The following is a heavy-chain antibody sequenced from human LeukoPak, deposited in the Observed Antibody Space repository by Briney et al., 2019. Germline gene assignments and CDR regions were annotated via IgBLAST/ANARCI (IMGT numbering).Heavy chain of an antibody. J-gene: IGHJ4*02. CDR1: GFTFSTYG. V-gene: IGHV3-30*18. Sequence: PGGSLRLSCAASGFTFSTYGLHWVRQAPGKGLEWVAVISSDGSKQYYADSVKGRFTISRDNSKNTLYLQMNSLRAEDAAVYYCAKPNYSGSGNFPFDYWGQGTQVTVSS. D-gene: IGHD3-10*01. CDR3: AKPNYSGSGNFPFDY. CDR2: ISSDGSKQ.